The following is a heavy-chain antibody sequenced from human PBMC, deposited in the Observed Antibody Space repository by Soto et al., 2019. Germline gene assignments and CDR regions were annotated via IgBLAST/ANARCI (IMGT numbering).Heavy chain of an antibody. J-gene: IGHJ4*02. CDR3: ARDLCKTNGVCPFDY. CDR2: INADNGNT. D-gene: IGHD2-8*01. V-gene: IGHV1-3*01. Sequence: ASVKVSCKASGYTFTSYAMHWVRQAPGQRLEWMGWINADNGNTKYSQKFQGRVTITRDTSASTAYMELSSLRSEDTAVYYCARDLCKTNGVCPFDYWGQGTLVPVSS. CDR1: GYTFTSYA.